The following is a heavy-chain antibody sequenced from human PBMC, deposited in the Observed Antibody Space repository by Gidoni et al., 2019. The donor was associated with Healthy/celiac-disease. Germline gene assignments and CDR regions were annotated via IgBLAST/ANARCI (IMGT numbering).Heavy chain of an antibody. J-gene: IGHJ4*02. V-gene: IGHV3-30*18. D-gene: IGHD6-6*01. CDR2: ISYDGSNK. CDR3: AKDDQSIAARPLDY. CDR1: GFTLSSYG. Sequence: QVQLVESGGGVVQPGRSLRLSCAASGFTLSSYGMHGVRQAPGKGLEWVAVISYDGSNKYYADSVKGRFTISRDNSKNTLYLQMNSLRAEDTAVYYCAKDDQSIAARPLDYWGQGTLVTVSS.